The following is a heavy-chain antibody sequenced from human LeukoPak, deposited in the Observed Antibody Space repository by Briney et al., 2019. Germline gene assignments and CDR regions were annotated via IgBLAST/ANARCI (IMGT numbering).Heavy chain of an antibody. CDR2: IYSGGST. V-gene: IGHV3-66*01. Sequence: GGSLRLSCTLSGYFFPNAWLSWVRQAPGKGLEWVSVIYSGGSTYYADSVKGRFTISRDNSKNTLYLQMNSLRAEDTAVYYCARDRPFQHWGQGTLVTVSS. CDR1: GYFFPNAW. CDR3: ARDRPFQH. J-gene: IGHJ1*01.